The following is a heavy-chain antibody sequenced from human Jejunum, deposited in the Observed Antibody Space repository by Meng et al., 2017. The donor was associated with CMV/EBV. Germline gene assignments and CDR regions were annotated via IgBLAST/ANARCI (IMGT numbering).Heavy chain of an antibody. Sequence: WVRQACGKGLAWVPCISSTCRYLCYAASLTGRFDISRGSAKNSLFLQMNSLRAEDTAVYYCARDRYCHDGVCYATPPPYYYGMGVWGQGTTVTVSS. CDR3: ARDRYCHDGVCYATPPPYYYGMGV. V-gene: IGHV3-21*01. J-gene: IGHJ6*02. D-gene: IGHD2-8*01. CDR2: ISSTCRYL.